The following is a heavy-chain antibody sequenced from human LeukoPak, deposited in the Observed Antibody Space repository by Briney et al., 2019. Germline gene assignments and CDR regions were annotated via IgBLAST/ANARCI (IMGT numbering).Heavy chain of an antibody. V-gene: IGHV4-34*01. CDR3: ARVRIAAAGPPNWFDP. Sequence: SETLSLTCGVYGGSFSGYYWSWIRQPPGKGLEWIGEINHSGSTNYNPSLKSRVTISVDTSKNQFSLKLSSVTAADTAVYYCARVRIAAAGPPNWFDPWGQGTLVTVSS. CDR2: INHSGST. J-gene: IGHJ5*02. CDR1: GGSFSGYY. D-gene: IGHD6-13*01.